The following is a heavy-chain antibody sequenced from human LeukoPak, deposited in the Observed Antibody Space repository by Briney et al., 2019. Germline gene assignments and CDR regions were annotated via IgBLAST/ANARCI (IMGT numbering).Heavy chain of an antibody. CDR2: INHSGST. J-gene: IGHJ4*02. CDR1: GGSFSGYY. CDR3: ARLVGPTNYFDY. V-gene: IGHV4-34*01. D-gene: IGHD1-26*01. Sequence: SETLSLTCAVYGGSFSGYYWSWIRQPPGKGLEWIGEINHSGSTNYNPSLKSRVTISVDTSKNQFSLKLSSVTAADTAVYYCARLVGPTNYFDYWGQGTLVTVSS.